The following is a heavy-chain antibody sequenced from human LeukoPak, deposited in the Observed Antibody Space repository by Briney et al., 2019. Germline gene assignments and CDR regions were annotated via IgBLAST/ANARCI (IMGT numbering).Heavy chain of an antibody. V-gene: IGHV4-61*02. CDR3: ARTWIVVVMGAFDI. Sequence: SETLSLTCTVSGGSISSGSYYWSWIRQPAGKGMEWIGRIYTSGSTNYNTSLKSRVTISVDTSKNQFSLKLSSVTAADTAVYYCARTWIVVVMGAFDIWGQGTMVTVSS. CDR2: IYTSGST. J-gene: IGHJ3*02. CDR1: GGSISSGSYY. D-gene: IGHD3-22*01.